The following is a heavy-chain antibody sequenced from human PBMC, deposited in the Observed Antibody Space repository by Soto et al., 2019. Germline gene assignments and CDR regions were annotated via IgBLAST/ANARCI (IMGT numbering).Heavy chain of an antibody. Sequence: QVQLVESGGGVVQPGRSLRLSCAASGFTFSSYAMHWVRQAPGKGLGWVAVISYDGSNKYYADSVKGRFTISRDNSKNTLYLQMNSLRAEDTAVYYCARGPTRAGDYWGQGTLVTVSS. J-gene: IGHJ4*02. D-gene: IGHD3-10*01. CDR1: GFTFSSYA. V-gene: IGHV3-30-3*01. CDR2: ISYDGSNK. CDR3: ARGPTRAGDY.